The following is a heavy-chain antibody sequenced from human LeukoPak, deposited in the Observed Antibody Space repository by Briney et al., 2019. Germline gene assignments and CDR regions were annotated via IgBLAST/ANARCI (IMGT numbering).Heavy chain of an antibody. J-gene: IGHJ4*02. D-gene: IGHD5-18*01. CDR3: TRHKDEVDTAMVMESPFDY. V-gene: IGHV3-7*03. CDR1: GFTFSSYW. CDR2: IKQDGSEK. Sequence: GGSLRLSCAASGFTFSSYWMSWVREAPGKGLEWVANIKQDGSEKYYVDSVKGRFTISRDNAKNSLYLQMNSLKTEDTAVYYCTRHKDEVDTAMVMESPFDYWGQGTLVTVSS.